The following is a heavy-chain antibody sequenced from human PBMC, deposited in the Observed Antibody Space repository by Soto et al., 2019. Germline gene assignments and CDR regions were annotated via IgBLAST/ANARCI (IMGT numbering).Heavy chain of an antibody. Sequence: QVQLQEPGPGLVKPSETLSLTCTVSGASISSYHWSWIRQTPGKGLEWIGYIYYSGSSNYNPSLKSRVTFSVDTSKNQVSLKRSSVTAADTGVYYCAAAVPAEYVFPYYYMDVWGKGTTVTVSS. CDR2: IYYSGSS. V-gene: IGHV4-59*01. D-gene: IGHD3-16*01. CDR1: GASISSYH. CDR3: AAAVPAEYVFPYYYMDV. J-gene: IGHJ6*03.